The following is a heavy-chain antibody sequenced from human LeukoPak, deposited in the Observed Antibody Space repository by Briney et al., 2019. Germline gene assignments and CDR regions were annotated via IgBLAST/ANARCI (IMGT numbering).Heavy chain of an antibody. J-gene: IGHJ6*03. CDR3: AREIVLMMSDVASPYYMDV. D-gene: IGHD3-16*01. Sequence: SETLSLSCSVSGASVNDYFWNWIRQPPGRGLEWIGHVCSDGTTEYSPSLKGRVTISLDPSNNQVSLSLTSSTAADTAIYYCAREIVLMMSDVASPYYMDVWGRGITVTVAS. V-gene: IGHV4-59*02. CDR1: GASVNDYF. CDR2: VCSDGTT.